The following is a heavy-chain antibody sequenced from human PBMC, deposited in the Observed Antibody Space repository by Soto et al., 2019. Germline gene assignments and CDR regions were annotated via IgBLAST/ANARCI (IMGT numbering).Heavy chain of an antibody. J-gene: IGHJ5*02. V-gene: IGHV1-69*09. D-gene: IGHD1-1*01. CDR2: ITPALHLT. Sequence: QVQLQQSGAEVKRPGSSVKVSCKASGVSFNSYGFAWVRQAPGQGLEWLGKITPALHLTNYAQSLQGRVTMTRDTSISTAYMELSSLRSDDTAVYYCASHDPGARFDPWGQGTLVIVSS. CDR3: ASHDPGARFDP. CDR1: GVSFNSYG.